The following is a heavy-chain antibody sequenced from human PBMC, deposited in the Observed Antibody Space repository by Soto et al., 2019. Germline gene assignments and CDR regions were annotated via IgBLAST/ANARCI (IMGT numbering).Heavy chain of an antibody. CDR3: ARHGLHYYYYGMDV. J-gene: IGHJ6*02. CDR2: IYPGDSDT. V-gene: IGHV5-51*01. CDR1: GYDFTSYW. Sequence: GESLKISCKASGYDFTSYWIGWVRQKPGKGLEWMAMIYPGDSDTRYSPSFQGQVTISADKSISTAYLQWSSLKASDTAMYYCARHGLHYYYYGMDVWGQGTTVSVSS.